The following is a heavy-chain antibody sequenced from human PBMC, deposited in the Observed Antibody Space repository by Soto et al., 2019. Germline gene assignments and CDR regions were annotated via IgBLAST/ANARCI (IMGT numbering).Heavy chain of an antibody. J-gene: IGHJ3*02. D-gene: IGHD1-26*01. V-gene: IGHV1-46*03. CDR2: INPSGGST. CDR3: SRTYSGSSFSAFDI. Sequence: QVQLVQSGAEVKKPGASVKVSCKASGYTFTSYDMHWVRQAPGQGLEWMGIINPSGGSTSYAQKFQCRVTMTRDTSPSTVYMELSSLRSEDTAVYYCSRTYSGSSFSAFDIWGKGKMVTVSS. CDR1: GYTFTSYD.